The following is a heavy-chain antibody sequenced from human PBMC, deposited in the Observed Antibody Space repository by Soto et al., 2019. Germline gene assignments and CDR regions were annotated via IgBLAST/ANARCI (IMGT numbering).Heavy chain of an antibody. CDR1: GFTFSSYW. V-gene: IGHV3-74*01. D-gene: IGHD3-16*02. Sequence: GGSLRLSCAASGFTFSSYWMHWVRQAPGKGLVWVSRINSDGSSTSYADSVKGRFTISRDNAKNTLYLQMNSLRAEDTAVYYSARGGYYDYVWGSYRYYYYGMDVWGQGTTVTVSS. J-gene: IGHJ6*02. CDR2: INSDGSST. CDR3: ARGGYYDYVWGSYRYYYYGMDV.